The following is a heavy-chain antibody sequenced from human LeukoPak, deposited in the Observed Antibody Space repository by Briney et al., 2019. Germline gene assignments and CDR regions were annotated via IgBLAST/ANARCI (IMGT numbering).Heavy chain of an antibody. CDR2: ISYDGSNK. CDR1: GFTFSSYG. V-gene: IGHV3-30*18. D-gene: IGHD6-13*01. J-gene: IGHJ4*02. Sequence: GGSLRLSCAASGFTFSSYGMHWVRQAPGKGLEWVAVISYDGSNKYYADSVKVRFTISRDNSKNTLYLQMNSLRAEDTAVYYCAKDRSSIAAAGVDYWGQGTLVTVSS. CDR3: AKDRSSIAAAGVDY.